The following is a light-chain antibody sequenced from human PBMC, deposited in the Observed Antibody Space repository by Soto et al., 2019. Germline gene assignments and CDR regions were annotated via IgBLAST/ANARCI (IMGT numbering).Light chain of an antibody. CDR3: SLYTSSSTWV. V-gene: IGLV2-18*01. CDR1: SSDVGDYEH. J-gene: IGLJ3*02. Sequence: QSALTQPPSVSGSPGQSVTISCTVTSSDVGDYEHVSWYQQAPGTAPKLIIFDVTKRPSGVPDRFSGSKSGNTPSLTIFGLLAEDEADNYCSLYTSSSTWVFGGGTKLTVL. CDR2: DVT.